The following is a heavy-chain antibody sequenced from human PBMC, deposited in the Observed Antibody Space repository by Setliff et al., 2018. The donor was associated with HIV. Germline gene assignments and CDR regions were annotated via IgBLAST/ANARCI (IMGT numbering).Heavy chain of an antibody. D-gene: IGHD3-16*01. CDR3: ARDFPSYPGGNY. J-gene: IGHJ4*02. CDR2: ISSSSSYT. CDR1: GFTFSSYS. Sequence: LRLSCAASGFTFSSYSMNWVRQAPGKGLEWVSYISSSSSYTHYADSVKGRFTISRDNVKNSLYLQMNSLRAEDTAVYYCARDFPSYPGGNYWGQGALVTVSS. V-gene: IGHV3-21*01.